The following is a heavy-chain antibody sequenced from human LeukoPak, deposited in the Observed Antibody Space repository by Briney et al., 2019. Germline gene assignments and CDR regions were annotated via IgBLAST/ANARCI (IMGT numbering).Heavy chain of an antibody. D-gene: IGHD2-2*01. CDR1: GGSFSGYY. CDR2: INHSGST. J-gene: IGHJ5*02. V-gene: IGHV4-34*01. Sequence: PSETLSLTCAVYGGSFSGYYWSWIRQPPGKGLEWIGEINHSGSTNYNPSLKSRVTISVDTSKNQFSLKLSSVTAADTAVYYCAREDIVVVPAAIRGFDWFYPWGQGTLVTVSS. CDR3: AREDIVVVPAAIRGFDWFYP.